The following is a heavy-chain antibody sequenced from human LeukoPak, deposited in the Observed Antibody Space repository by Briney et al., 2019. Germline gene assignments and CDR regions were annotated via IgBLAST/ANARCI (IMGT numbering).Heavy chain of an antibody. J-gene: IGHJ4*02. D-gene: IGHD3-22*01. V-gene: IGHV4-34*01. CDR2: INHSGST. CDR1: GGSFSGYY. Sequence: SETLSLTCAVYGGSFSGYYWSWIRQPPGKGLEWIGEINHSGSTNYNPSLKSRVTISVDTSKNQFSLKLSSVTAADTAVYYCARVVYYYDSSGFPDYWGQGTLVTVSS. CDR3: ARVVYYYDSSGFPDY.